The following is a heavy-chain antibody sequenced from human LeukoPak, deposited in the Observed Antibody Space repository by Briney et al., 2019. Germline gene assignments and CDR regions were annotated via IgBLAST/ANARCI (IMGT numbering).Heavy chain of an antibody. D-gene: IGHD3-22*01. Sequence: PGGSLRLSCAASGSTFSSYGMHWVRQAPGKGLEWVAVISYDGSNKYHADSVKGRFTISRDNSKNTLYLQMNSLRAEDTAVYYCANRRIDYDSSGYYLPQYFQHWGQGTLVTVSS. CDR2: ISYDGSNK. V-gene: IGHV3-30*18. CDR1: GSTFSSYG. CDR3: ANRRIDYDSSGYYLPQYFQH. J-gene: IGHJ1*01.